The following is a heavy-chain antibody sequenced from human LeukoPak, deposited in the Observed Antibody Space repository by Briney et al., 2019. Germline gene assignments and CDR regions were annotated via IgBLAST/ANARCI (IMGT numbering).Heavy chain of an antibody. V-gene: IGHV3-33*01. Sequence: GGSLRLSCAASGFTFSSYGMHWVRQAPGKGLEWVAVIWYDGSNKYYADSVKGRFTISRDNPKNTLYLQMSSLRAGDTAVYYCARDRGYNNAFDIWGQGTMVTVSS. J-gene: IGHJ3*02. CDR3: ARDRGYNNAFDI. D-gene: IGHD5-24*01. CDR2: IWYDGSNK. CDR1: GFTFSSYG.